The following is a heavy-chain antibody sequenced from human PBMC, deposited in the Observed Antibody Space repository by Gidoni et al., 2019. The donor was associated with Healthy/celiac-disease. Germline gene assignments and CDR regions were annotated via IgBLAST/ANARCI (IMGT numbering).Heavy chain of an antibody. J-gene: IGHJ5*02. CDR3: ARVGPSSGSYAPYNWFDP. V-gene: IGHV4-34*01. CDR1: GGSFSGYY. D-gene: IGHD3-10*01. CDR2: INHSGST. Sequence: QVQLQQWGAGLLKPSETLSLTCAVYGGSFSGYYWSWIRQPPGKGLEWIGEINHSGSTNYNPSLKSRVTISVDTSKNQFSLKLSSVTAADTAVYYCARVGPSSGSYAPYNWFDPWGQGTLVTVSS.